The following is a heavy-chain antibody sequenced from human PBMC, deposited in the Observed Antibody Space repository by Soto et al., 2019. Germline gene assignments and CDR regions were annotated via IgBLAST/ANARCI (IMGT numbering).Heavy chain of an antibody. J-gene: IGHJ4*02. V-gene: IGHV3-23*01. Sequence: GGSLRLSCAASGFTFSSYAMSWVRQAPGKGLEWVSAISGSGGSTYYADSVKGRYTIYRDNSKNTLYLQMNSLRAEDTDGYNYAKGQGEGVAAFWGQGTLVTVSS. CDR3: AKGQGEGVAAF. D-gene: IGHD2-15*01. CDR2: ISGSGGST. CDR1: GFTFSSYA.